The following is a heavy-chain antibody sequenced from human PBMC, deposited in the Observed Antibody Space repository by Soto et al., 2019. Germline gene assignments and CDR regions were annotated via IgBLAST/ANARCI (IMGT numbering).Heavy chain of an antibody. V-gene: IGHV1-18*01. J-gene: IGHJ4*02. CDR2: ISAYNGNT. Sequence: QVQLVQSGAEVKKPGASVKVSCKASGYTFTSYGISWVRQAPGQGLEWMGWISAYNGNTNYAQKLQGRVTMTTDTSTSTAYMELRSLRSDDTAAYYCARDRVPYYDSSGYTIALDYWGQGTLVTVSS. CDR3: ARDRVPYYDSSGYTIALDY. D-gene: IGHD3-22*01. CDR1: GYTFTSYG.